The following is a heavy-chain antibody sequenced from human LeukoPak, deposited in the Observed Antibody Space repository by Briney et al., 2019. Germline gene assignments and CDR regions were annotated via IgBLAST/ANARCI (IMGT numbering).Heavy chain of an antibody. Sequence: GGSLRLSCAASGFTFSDYYMSWIRQAPGKGLEWVSYISSSGSMLHYADSVEGRFTISRDNAKNSLYLQMSSLRVEDTAVYYCTRRPYSTSWYYFDYWGQGTLVTVSS. V-gene: IGHV3-11*04. D-gene: IGHD6-13*01. J-gene: IGHJ4*02. CDR1: GFTFSDYY. CDR2: ISSSGSML. CDR3: TRRPYSTSWYYFDY.